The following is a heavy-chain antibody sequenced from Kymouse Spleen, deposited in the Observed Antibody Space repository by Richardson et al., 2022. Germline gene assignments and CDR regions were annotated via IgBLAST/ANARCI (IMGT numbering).Heavy chain of an antibody. J-gene: IGHJ6*02. Sequence: QVQLQESGPGLVKPSETLSLTCTVSGGSVSSGSYYWSWIRQPPGKGLEWIGYIYYSGSTNYNPSLKSRVTISVDTSKNQFSLKLSSVTAADTAVYYCARDLYSNYYYGMDVWGQGTTVTVSS. CDR3: ARDLYSNYYYGMDV. D-gene: IGHD4-11,IGHD4-11*01. V-gene: IGHV4-61*01. CDR1: GGSVSSGSYY. CDR2: IYYSGST.